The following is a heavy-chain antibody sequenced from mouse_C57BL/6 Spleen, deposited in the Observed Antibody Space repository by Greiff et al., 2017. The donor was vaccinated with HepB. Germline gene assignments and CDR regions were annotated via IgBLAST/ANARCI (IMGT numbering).Heavy chain of an antibody. V-gene: IGHV5-4*01. CDR3: ARDRLPEAMDY. CDR1: GFTFSSYA. J-gene: IGHJ4*01. CDR2: ISDGGSYT. Sequence: EVMLVESGGGLVKPGGSLKLSCAASGFTFSSYAMSWVRQTPEKRLEWVATISDGGSYTYYPDNVKGRFTISRDNAKNNLYLQMSHLKSEDTAMYYCARDRLPEAMDYWGQGTSVTVSS. D-gene: IGHD2-4*01.